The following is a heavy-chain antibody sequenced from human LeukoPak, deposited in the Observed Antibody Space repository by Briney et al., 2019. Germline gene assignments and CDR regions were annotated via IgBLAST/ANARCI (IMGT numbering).Heavy chain of an antibody. J-gene: IGHJ4*02. V-gene: IGHV1-3*01. CDR2: INAGNGNT. Sequence: GASVKVSCKASGYTFTSSAMHWVRQAPGQRLEWMGWINAGNGNTKYSQKCQGRVTITRDTSASTAYMELSSLRSEDTAVYYCAREGSSWSFDYWGQGTLVTVSS. CDR3: AREGSSWSFDY. CDR1: GYTFTSSA. D-gene: IGHD6-13*01.